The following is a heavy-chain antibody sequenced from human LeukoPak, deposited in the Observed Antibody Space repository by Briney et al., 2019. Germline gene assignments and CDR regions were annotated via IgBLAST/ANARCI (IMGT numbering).Heavy chain of an antibody. Sequence: GGSLGLSCAASGFTFSSYGMHWVRQAPGKGLEWVAFIRYDGSNKYYADSVKGRFTISRDNSKNTLYLQMNSLRAEDTAVYYCARTDLGSCSGGSCYGHYWGQGTLVTVSS. CDR3: ARTDLGSCSGGSCYGHY. CDR1: GFTFSSYG. D-gene: IGHD2-15*01. CDR2: IRYDGSNK. J-gene: IGHJ4*02. V-gene: IGHV3-30*02.